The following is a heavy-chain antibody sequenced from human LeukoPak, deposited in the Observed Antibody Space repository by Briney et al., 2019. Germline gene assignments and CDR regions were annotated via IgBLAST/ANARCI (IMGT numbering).Heavy chain of an antibody. Sequence: GGSLRLSCAASGFTFSNYKMNWVRQAPGKGLEWVSSISSSSSYIYYADSVKGRFTISRDNAKNSLYLQMNSLRAEDTAVYYCARDRGSSSWKTFDYWGQGTLVTVSS. CDR1: GFTFSNYK. CDR2: ISSSSSYI. J-gene: IGHJ4*02. V-gene: IGHV3-21*01. CDR3: ARDRGSSSWKTFDY. D-gene: IGHD6-13*01.